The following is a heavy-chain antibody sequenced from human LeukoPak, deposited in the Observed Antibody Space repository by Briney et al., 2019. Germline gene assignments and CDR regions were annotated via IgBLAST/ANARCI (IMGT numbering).Heavy chain of an antibody. J-gene: IGHJ4*02. CDR2: INPSGGST. V-gene: IGHV1-46*01. CDR1: GYTFTSYY. CDR3: ARGCGGGSCYDEYYFDY. Sequence: ASVKVSCKASGYTFTSYYMHWVRQAPGQGLEWMGIINPSGGSTSYAQKFQGRVTMTRDMSTSTVYMELSSLRSEDTAVYYCARGCGGGSCYDEYYFDYWGQGTLVTVSP. D-gene: IGHD2-15*01.